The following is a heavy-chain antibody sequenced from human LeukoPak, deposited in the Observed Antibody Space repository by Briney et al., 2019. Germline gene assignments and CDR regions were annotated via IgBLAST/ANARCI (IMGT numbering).Heavy chain of an antibody. CDR1: GFTFSNFA. V-gene: IGHV3-23*01. CDR2: ISDSGGGT. CDR3: AKVGVGWVAFEY. D-gene: IGHD3-16*01. Sequence: GGSLRLSCAASGFTFSNFAMSWVRQAPGKGLQWVSAISDSGGGTFYADSVKGRFTISRDNSENTLYLQMNSLRAEDTAVYYCAKVGVGWVAFEYWGQGTLVTVSS. J-gene: IGHJ4*02.